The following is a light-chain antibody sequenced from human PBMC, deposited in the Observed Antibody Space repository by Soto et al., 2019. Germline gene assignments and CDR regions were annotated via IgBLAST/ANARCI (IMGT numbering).Light chain of an antibody. J-gene: IGKJ4*02. V-gene: IGKV3D-20*02. CDR1: QSVSSNY. CDR3: WQRCNWPGT. Sequence: EIVLTQSPATLSVSPGERATLSCRASQSVSSNYLAWYQQKPGQAPRLLIYGASNRATGIPDRFSGSGSGTDFTLTSSIEPEDYAADYCWQRCNWPGTFGGGTKVDIK. CDR2: GAS.